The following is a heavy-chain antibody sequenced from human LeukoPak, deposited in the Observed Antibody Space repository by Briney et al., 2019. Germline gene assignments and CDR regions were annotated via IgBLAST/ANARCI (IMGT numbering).Heavy chain of an antibody. J-gene: IGHJ4*02. CDR2: IKQDGSEK. CDR3: AREFRELLRPSFDY. D-gene: IGHD1-7*01. V-gene: IGHV3-7*05. Sequence: GGSLRLSCAASGFTLSSYWMSWVRQALGTGLEWVSNIKQDGSEKYYVDSVKGRFTIFRDNAKNSLYLQMNSLRAEDTAVYYCAREFRELLRPSFDYWGQGTLVTVSS. CDR1: GFTLSSYW.